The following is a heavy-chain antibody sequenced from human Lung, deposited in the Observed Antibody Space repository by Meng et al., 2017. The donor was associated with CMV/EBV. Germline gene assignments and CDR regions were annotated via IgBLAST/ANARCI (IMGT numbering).Heavy chain of an antibody. Sequence: ASVKVSCKASGYTFTNCGLSWVRQAPGQGLEWMGWIRAYTVNTNYAQKFQGRVTMTADRFTDTAYMELRSLRSDDTAVYYCVRVRGQWELGDTYDIWGQGTMVTVSS. CDR2: IRAYTVNT. CDR3: VRVRGQWELGDTYDI. CDR1: GYTFTNCG. V-gene: IGHV1-18*01. D-gene: IGHD1-26*01. J-gene: IGHJ3*02.